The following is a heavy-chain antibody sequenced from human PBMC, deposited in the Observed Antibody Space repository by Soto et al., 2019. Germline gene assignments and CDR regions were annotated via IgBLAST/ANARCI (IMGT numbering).Heavy chain of an antibody. CDR1: GGTFSSYA. V-gene: IGHV1-69*01. CDR2: IISIFGTA. D-gene: IGHD1-1*01. Sequence: QVQLVQSGAEVKKPGTSVKVSCKVSGGTFSSYAISWVRQAPGQGLEWMGEIISIFGTAMYAQKFQGRVTIIADESASTAYMELSGLRSDDTAVYYCERGGKERFRGSGMDVWGQGTTVTVSS. CDR3: ERGGKERFRGSGMDV. J-gene: IGHJ6*02.